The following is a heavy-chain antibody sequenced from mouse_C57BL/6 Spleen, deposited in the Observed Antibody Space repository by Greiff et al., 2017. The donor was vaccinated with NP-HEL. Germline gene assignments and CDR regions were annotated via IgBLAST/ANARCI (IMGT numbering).Heavy chain of an antibody. V-gene: IGHV1-26*01. Sequence: VQLQQSGPELVKPGASVKISCKASGYTFTDYYMNWVKQSHGKSLEWIGDINPNNGGTSYNQKFKGKATLTVDKSSSTAYMELRSLTSEDSAVYYCARGLLYFDVWGTGTTVTVSS. CDR1: GYTFTDYY. CDR2: INPNNGGT. CDR3: ARGLLYFDV. J-gene: IGHJ1*03.